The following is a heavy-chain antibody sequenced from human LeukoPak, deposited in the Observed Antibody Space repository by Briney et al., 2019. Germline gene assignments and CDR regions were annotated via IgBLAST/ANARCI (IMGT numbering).Heavy chain of an antibody. Sequence: ASETLSLTCTVSGGSISSGIYYWNWIRQPAGKGLEWIGRIYTNGGTNYNPSLKSRVIISIDTSTNQVSLKLSSVTAADTAVYYCASSRWPRDANFDYWGQGNLVTVSS. CDR3: ASSRWPRDANFDY. D-gene: IGHD6-13*01. CDR1: GGSISSGIYY. V-gene: IGHV4-61*02. CDR2: IYTNGGT. J-gene: IGHJ4*02.